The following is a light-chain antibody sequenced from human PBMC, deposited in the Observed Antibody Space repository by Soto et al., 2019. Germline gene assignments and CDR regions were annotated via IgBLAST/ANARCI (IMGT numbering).Light chain of an antibody. CDR2: GAS. J-gene: IGKJ1*01. CDR1: QSVSSSY. V-gene: IGKV3-20*01. Sequence: EIVLTQSPGTLSLSPGERATLSCRASQSVSSSYLAWYQQKPGQAPRLLIYGASSRATGIPDRFSGSGSGTDFTFSISRVEGADFAVYYCQQYGSSPCTFGQGTKVEIK. CDR3: QQYGSSPCT.